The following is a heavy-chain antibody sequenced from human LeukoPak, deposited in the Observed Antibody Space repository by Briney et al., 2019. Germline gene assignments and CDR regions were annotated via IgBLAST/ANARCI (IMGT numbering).Heavy chain of an antibody. Sequence: PGRTLCCNSAASGFTISCFDMHWDRQAPGKGLEWVAVISYDGSRQYYADSVKGRFTISRDNSKNTLYLQMNSRRAEDTAVYYCPTGVIVATPHQNFFYICGHRTLVTVSS. CDR2: ISYDGSRQ. CDR1: GFTISCFD. CDR3: PTGVIVATPHQNFFYI. V-gene: IGHV3-30-3*01. J-gene: IGHJ4*03. D-gene: IGHD5-12*01.